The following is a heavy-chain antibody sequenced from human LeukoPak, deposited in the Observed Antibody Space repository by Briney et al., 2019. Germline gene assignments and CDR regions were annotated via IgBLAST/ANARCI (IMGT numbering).Heavy chain of an antibody. CDR2: ISGRDGRT. D-gene: IGHD6-13*01. CDR1: GFTFSNYA. Sequence: GGSPRLSCAASGFTFSNYAMSWVRQAPGRGLEWVSAISGRDGRTYYTDSVKGRFTISRDNSRDTLYLQMNSLRAEDTAVYYCSTSPSFGSSWYQFNYWGQGTLVTVSS. J-gene: IGHJ4*02. V-gene: IGHV3-23*01. CDR3: STSPSFGSSWYQFNY.